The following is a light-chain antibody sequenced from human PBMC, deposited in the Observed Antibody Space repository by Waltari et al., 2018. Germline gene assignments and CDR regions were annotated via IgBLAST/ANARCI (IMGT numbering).Light chain of an antibody. CDR3: ATRDEGPTVV. V-gene: IGLV1-47*01. J-gene: IGLJ2*01. CDR1: LSNIGTHY. CDR2: LTH. Sequence: QSVLTQPPSASGTPGQSVTISCSGSLSNIGTHYVYWYQQLPGTAPKPLLYLTHQRPSGGPDRFSASKSGTSASLAISGLRFEDEGDYYCATRDEGPTVVFGGGTKVTVL.